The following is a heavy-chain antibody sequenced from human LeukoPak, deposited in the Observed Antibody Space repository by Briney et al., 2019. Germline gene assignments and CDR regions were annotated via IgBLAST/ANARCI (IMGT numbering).Heavy chain of an antibody. CDR3: ARGAALGSSGYNWFDP. D-gene: IGHD6-6*01. CDR2: IIPIFGTA. CDR1: GGTFSSYA. J-gene: IGHJ5*02. Sequence: ASVKVSCKASGGTFSSYAISWVRQAPGQGLEWMGGIIPIFGTANYAQKFQGRVTITADESTSTAYMELSSLRSEDTAVYYCARGAALGSSGYNWFDPWGQGTLVTVSS. V-gene: IGHV1-69*01.